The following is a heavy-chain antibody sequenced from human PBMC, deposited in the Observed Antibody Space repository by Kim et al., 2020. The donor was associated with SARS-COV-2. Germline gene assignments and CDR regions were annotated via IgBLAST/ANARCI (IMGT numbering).Heavy chain of an antibody. D-gene: IGHD6-19*01. CDR1: GGSISSNSYY. CDR3: ASEAAVAGNYYYYYAMDV. Sequence: SETLSLTCTVSGGSISSNSYYWGWIRQPPGKGLEWIGSIYYSGSTYYNPSLKSRVTISVDTSKNQFSLNLRYLTAADTAVYYCASEAAVAGNYYYYYAMDVWGQGTTVTVSS. CDR2: IYYSGST. J-gene: IGHJ6*02. V-gene: IGHV4-39*01.